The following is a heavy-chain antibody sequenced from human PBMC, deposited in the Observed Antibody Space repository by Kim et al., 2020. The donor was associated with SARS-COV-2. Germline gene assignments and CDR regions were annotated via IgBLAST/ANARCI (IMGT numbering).Heavy chain of an antibody. Sequence: SGPTLVNPTQTLTLTCTFSGFSLFPRGMCVNWIRQPPGKALEWLARIDWDDDKYYNTSLKTRLTISKDTSKNQVVLTMTNMDPVDTATYYCARSRGTGTTRSQSYHYYMDDWGKGTTVTVSS. J-gene: IGHJ6*03. D-gene: IGHD1-7*01. V-gene: IGHV2-70*11. CDR3: ARSRGTGTTRSQSYHYYMDD. CDR2: IDWDDDK. CDR1: GFSLFPRGMC.